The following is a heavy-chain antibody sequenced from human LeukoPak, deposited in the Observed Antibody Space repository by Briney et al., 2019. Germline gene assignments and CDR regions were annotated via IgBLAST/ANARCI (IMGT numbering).Heavy chain of an antibody. Sequence: LPGGSLRLSCAASGFTFSSYGMHWVRQAPGKGLEWVSAISGSGGSTYYADSVKGRFTISRDNSKNTLYLQMNSLRAEDTAVYYCAKVGHGGYYYDSSGYYDYWSQGTLVTVSS. V-gene: IGHV3-23*01. CDR2: ISGSGGST. CDR3: AKVGHGGYYYDSSGYYDY. J-gene: IGHJ4*02. CDR1: GFTFSSYG. D-gene: IGHD3-22*01.